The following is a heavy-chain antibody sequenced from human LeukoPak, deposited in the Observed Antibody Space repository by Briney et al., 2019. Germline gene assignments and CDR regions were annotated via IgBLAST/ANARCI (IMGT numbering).Heavy chain of an antibody. V-gene: IGHV4-39*07. D-gene: IGHD4-23*01. CDR3: ARGRSVVTEGYFDY. CDR2: IYYSGST. J-gene: IGHJ4*02. Sequence: SETLSLTCTVSGGSISSGGYYWSWIRQPPGKGLEWIGSIYYSGSTYYNPSLKSRVTISVDTSKNQFSLKLSSVTAADTAVYYCARGRSVVTEGYFDYWGQGTLVTVSS. CDR1: GGSISSGGYY.